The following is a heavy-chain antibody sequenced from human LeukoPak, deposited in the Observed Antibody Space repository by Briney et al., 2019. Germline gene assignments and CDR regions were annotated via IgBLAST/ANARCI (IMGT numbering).Heavy chain of an antibody. V-gene: IGHV4-34*01. D-gene: IGHD3-9*01. CDR2: INHSGST. Sequence: PSETLSLTCAVYGGSFSGYYWSWIRQPPGKGLEWIGEINHSGSTNYNPSLKSRVTISVDTSKNQFSLKLSSVTAADTAVYYCVWESPILRYFPRWGQGTLVTVSS. CDR3: VWESPILRYFPR. J-gene: IGHJ4*02. CDR1: GGSFSGYY.